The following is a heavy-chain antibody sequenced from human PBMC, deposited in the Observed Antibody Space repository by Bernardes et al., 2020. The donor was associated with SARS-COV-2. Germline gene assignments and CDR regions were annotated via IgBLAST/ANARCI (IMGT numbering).Heavy chain of an antibody. D-gene: IGHD2-21*02. Sequence: SETLSLTCTVSGGPMGNYYWNWIRQSPGKGLEWIGYIYYSGSTRYNPSFKSRVTISIDTSKNQFSLMLNSATAADTAVYYCARVRCSYTDCFEVVYWGQGAQVSVSS. CDR3: ARVRCSYTDCFEVVY. CDR1: GGPMGNYY. CDR2: IYYSGST. J-gene: IGHJ4*02. V-gene: IGHV4-59*01.